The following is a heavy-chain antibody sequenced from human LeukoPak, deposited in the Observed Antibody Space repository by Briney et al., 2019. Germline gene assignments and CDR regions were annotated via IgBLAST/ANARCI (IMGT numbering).Heavy chain of an antibody. CDR3: AIRNSGNGFHI. CDR1: GGSMSSGNYH. CDR2: IFNGRST. D-gene: IGHD1-26*01. V-gene: IGHV4-61*02. Sequence: NSSQTLSLTCTVSGGSMSSGNYHWTWIRQPAGKGLEWIGRIFNGRSTNYNPSLKSRATISQDTSKNQFSLDLTSVTAADTAVYYCAIRNSGNGFHIWGQGTLVTVSS. J-gene: IGHJ3*02.